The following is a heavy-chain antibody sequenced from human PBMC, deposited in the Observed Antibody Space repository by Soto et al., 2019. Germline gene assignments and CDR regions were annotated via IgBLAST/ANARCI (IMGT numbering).Heavy chain of an antibody. CDR1: GGSISSYY. D-gene: IGHD1-7*01. CDR2: IYYSGST. V-gene: IGHV4-59*12. J-gene: IGHJ6*02. Sequence: QVQLQESGPGLVKPSETLSLTCTVSGGSISSYYWSWIRQPPGKGLEWIGYIYYSGSTNYNPSLKGRVTISVDTSKSQFSRKLSSVTAADTAVYYCAREGLTGTIGLYYCYGMDVWGQGTTVTVSS. CDR3: AREGLTGTIGLYYCYGMDV.